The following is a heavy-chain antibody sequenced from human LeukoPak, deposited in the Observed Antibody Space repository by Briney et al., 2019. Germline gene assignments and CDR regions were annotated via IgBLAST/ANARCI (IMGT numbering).Heavy chain of an antibody. J-gene: IGHJ5*02. CDR2: ISGSGGST. CDR1: RFTLSSYA. CDR3: AKVLHTPRFDP. Sequence: GALRLSCAASRFTLSSYAMSWVRQAPGRGGEWVSAISGSGGSTYYADSVKGRFTISRDNSKNTLYLQMNSLRAEGTAVYYCAKVLHTPRFDPWGQGTLVTVSS. V-gene: IGHV3-23*01.